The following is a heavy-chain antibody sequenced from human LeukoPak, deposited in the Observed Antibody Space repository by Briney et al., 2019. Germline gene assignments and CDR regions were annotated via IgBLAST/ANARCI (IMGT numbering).Heavy chain of an antibody. CDR2: ISYDGSNK. CDR3: ARDIKYYYDSSGFDY. CDR1: GFTFSSYA. J-gene: IGHJ4*02. V-gene: IGHV3-30-3*01. D-gene: IGHD3-22*01. Sequence: PGRSLRLSCAASGFTFSSYAMHWVRQAPGKGLEWVAVISYDGSNKYYADSVKGRFTISRDNSKNTLYLQTNSLRAEDTAVYYCARDIKYYYDSSGFDYWGQGTLVTVSS.